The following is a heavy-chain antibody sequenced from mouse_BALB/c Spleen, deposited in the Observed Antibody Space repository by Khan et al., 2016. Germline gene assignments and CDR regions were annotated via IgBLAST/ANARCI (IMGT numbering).Heavy chain of an antibody. Sequence: EVQLQESGPGLVKPSQSLSLTCTVTGYSITSDYAWYWIRQFPGNKLEWMGYISYSGSTSYNPSLKSRISITRDTSKNQFFLQLNSVTTEDTTTNCSARGYGYRGFAYWGQGTLVTVSA. CDR3: ARGYGYRGFAY. CDR2: ISYSGST. D-gene: IGHD2-2*01. V-gene: IGHV3-2*02. J-gene: IGHJ3*01. CDR1: GYSITSDYA.